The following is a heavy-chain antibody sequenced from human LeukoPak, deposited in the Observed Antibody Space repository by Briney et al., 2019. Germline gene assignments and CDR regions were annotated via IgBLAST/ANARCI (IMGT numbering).Heavy chain of an antibody. CDR3: ARHYESGIAAADNWFDP. Sequence: GESLKISSKASGYSFTNYWIGWVRQMPGKGQEWMGIIYPGDSDTRYSPSFQGQVTISADKSISTAYLQWSSLKASDTAMYYCARHYESGIAAADNWFDPWGQGTLVTVSS. D-gene: IGHD6-13*01. CDR2: IYPGDSDT. CDR1: GYSFTNYW. V-gene: IGHV5-51*01. J-gene: IGHJ5*02.